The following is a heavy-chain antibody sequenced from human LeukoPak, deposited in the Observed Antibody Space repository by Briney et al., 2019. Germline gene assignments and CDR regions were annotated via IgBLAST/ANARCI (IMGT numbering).Heavy chain of an antibody. CDR1: GGSISSYY. V-gene: IGHV4-59*01. CDR2: IYYSGST. D-gene: IGHD1-26*01. J-gene: IGHJ6*02. CDR3: ARGEGISSGSYFHYYYGMDV. Sequence: PSETLSLTCTVSGGSISSYYWSWIRQPPGKGLEWIGYIYYSGSTNYNPSLKSRVTISVDTSKNQFSLKLSSVTAADTAVYYCARGEGISSGSYFHYYYGMDVWGQGTTVTVSS.